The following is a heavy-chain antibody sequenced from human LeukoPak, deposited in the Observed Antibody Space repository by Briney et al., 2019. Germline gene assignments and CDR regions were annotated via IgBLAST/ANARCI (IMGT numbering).Heavy chain of an antibody. D-gene: IGHD6-13*01. Sequence: GGSLRLSCAVSGFTLSDHYMDWVRQAPGKGLEWVGRTRNKANNYITEYAASVKGRFTISRDDSKNSVYLQMNSLKTEDTAVYYCATRREAYSSSWYADNWFDPWGQGTLVTVSS. J-gene: IGHJ5*02. CDR2: TRNKANNYIT. CDR3: ATRREAYSSSWYADNWFDP. V-gene: IGHV3-72*01. CDR1: GFTLSDHY.